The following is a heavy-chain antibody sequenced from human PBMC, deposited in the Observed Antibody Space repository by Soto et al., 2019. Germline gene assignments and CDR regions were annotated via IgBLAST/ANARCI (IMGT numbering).Heavy chain of an antibody. D-gene: IGHD1-7*01. Sequence: QVRLQESGPGLVKPSETLSLTCTVSGGSITSITNHYCSWIRQPPGKGLEWIGYISYSGHTSYNPSLKGRVIXXVXTXXNQVSLNLASVTAADTAVYYCATQGFGTLHGLVDVWGQGTTVTVSS. J-gene: IGHJ6*02. CDR1: GGSITSITNHY. CDR3: ATQGFGTLHGLVDV. V-gene: IGHV4-59*08. CDR2: ISYSGHT.